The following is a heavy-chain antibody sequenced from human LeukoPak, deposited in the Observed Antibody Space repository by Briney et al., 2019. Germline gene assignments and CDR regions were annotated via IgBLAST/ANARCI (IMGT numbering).Heavy chain of an antibody. CDR2: IYSGGST. CDR3: TRGLSMDSDAFDI. CDR1: GFTFSSYE. V-gene: IGHV3-53*01. J-gene: IGHJ3*02. Sequence: GGSLRLSCAASGFTFSSYEMNWVRQAPGKGLEWVSVIYSGGSTYYADSVKGRFTISRDNSKNTLYLQMNSLRAEDTAVYYCTRGLSMDSDAFDIWGQGTMVTVSS. D-gene: IGHD2/OR15-2a*01.